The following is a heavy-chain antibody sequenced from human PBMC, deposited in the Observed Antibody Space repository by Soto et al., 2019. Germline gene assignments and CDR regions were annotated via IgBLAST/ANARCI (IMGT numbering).Heavy chain of an antibody. D-gene: IGHD3-16*02. CDR3: ARVDYYFWGSYRQRCFDP. CDR2: IYHSGST. V-gene: IGHV4-38-2*01. Sequence: TLSLTCAVSGYSISSGYYWGWIRQPPGKGLEWIGSIYHSGSTYYNPSLKSRVTISVDTSKNQFSLKLSSVTAADTAVYYCARVDYYFWGSYRQRCFDPWGQGTLVTVSS. CDR1: GYSISSGYY. J-gene: IGHJ5*02.